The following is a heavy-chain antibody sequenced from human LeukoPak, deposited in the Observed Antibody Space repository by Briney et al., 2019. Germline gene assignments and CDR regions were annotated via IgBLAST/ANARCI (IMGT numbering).Heavy chain of an antibody. CDR1: GYTFTSYG. CDR3: ATSVGGDSSSWYGYYYYYMDV. J-gene: IGHJ6*03. CDR2: ISAYNGNT. V-gene: IGHV1-18*01. D-gene: IGHD6-13*01. Sequence: GASVKVSCKASGYTFTSYGISWVRQAPGQGLEWMGWISAYNGNTNYAQKLQGRVTMTTDTSTSTAYMELRSLRSDDTAVYYCATSVGGDSSSWYGYYYYYMDVWGKGTTVTVSS.